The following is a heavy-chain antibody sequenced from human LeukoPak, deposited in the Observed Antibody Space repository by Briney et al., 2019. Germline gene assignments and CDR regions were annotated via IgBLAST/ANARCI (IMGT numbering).Heavy chain of an antibody. J-gene: IGHJ5*02. CDR3: ARVQSRLSWFDP. CDR2: IYYSGST. CDR1: GGSISGTSYY. V-gene: IGHV4-39*07. Sequence: SETLSLTCTVSGGSISGTSYYWGWIRQPPGKGLEWVGSIYYSGSTYYNPSLKSRVTISVDTSKNQFSLKLSSVTAADTAVYYCARVQSRLSWFDPWGQGTLVTVSS.